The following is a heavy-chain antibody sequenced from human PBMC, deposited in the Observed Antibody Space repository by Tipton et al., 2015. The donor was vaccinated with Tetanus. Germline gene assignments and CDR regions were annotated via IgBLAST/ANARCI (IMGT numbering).Heavy chain of an antibody. CDR3: ARGCRRDGYNFRSPSPGHTLN. CDR1: GSTFDEHA. V-gene: IGHV3-9*01. J-gene: IGHJ4*02. D-gene: IGHD5-24*01. Sequence: VQLVQSGGGLVQPGRSLRLSCAVSGSTFDEHAMHWVRQAPGKGLEWVSGILWNSARIDYADSVRGRFTISIDNARNSLYLEMNSLRAEDTAVYYCARGCRRDGYNFRSPSPGHTLNWGQGTLVTVSS. CDR2: ILWNSARI.